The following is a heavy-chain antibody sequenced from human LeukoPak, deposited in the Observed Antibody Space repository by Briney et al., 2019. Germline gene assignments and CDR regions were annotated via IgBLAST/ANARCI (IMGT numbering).Heavy chain of an antibody. CDR2: ISGSGGST. CDR3: AKIRLAIFGVVIGAFDI. J-gene: IGHJ3*02. Sequence: GGSLRLTCAASGFTFSSYAMSWVGQAPGKGLERVAAISGSGGSTYYADSVKGRFTISRDNSKNTLYLQMNSLRAEDTAVYYCAKIRLAIFGVVIGAFDIWGQGTMVTVSS. CDR1: GFTFSSYA. V-gene: IGHV3-23*01. D-gene: IGHD3-3*01.